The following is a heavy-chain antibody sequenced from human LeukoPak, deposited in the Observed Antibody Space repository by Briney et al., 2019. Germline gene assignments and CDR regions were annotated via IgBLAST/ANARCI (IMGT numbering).Heavy chain of an antibody. J-gene: IGHJ4*02. CDR1: GFTVSSNY. D-gene: IGHD3-16*01. V-gene: IGHV3-53*01. Sequence: GGSLRLSCAVSGFTVSSNYMSWVRQAPGKGLEWVSLLYSGRSTYYADSVKGRFTISRDNSKNTLYLQMNSLRAEGTAVYFCARDDGQGGPFDYWGQGTVVTVSS. CDR3: ARDDGQGGPFDY. CDR2: LYSGRST.